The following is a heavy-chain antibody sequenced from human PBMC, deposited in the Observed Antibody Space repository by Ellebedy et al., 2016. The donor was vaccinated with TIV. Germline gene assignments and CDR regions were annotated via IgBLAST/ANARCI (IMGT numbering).Heavy chain of an antibody. D-gene: IGHD5-18*01. CDR3: ARRGYTYGYIDY. Sequence: AASVKVSCKASGYTLTSYFMHWVRQAPGRGLEWMGIINPSDGTTSYAQKFQGRVTLTRDTSTSTVYMELTSLRSEDTAVYYCARRGYTYGYIDYWGQGTLVTVSS. V-gene: IGHV1-46*01. CDR1: GYTLTSYF. J-gene: IGHJ4*02. CDR2: INPSDGTT.